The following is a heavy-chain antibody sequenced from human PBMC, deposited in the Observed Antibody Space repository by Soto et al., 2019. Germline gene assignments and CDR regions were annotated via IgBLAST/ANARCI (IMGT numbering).Heavy chain of an antibody. V-gene: IGHV4-34*01. CDR1: GGSFSGYY. CDR3: ARDHYYDSSPRTYYYGMDG. Sequence: SETLSLTCAVYGGSFSGYYWSWIRQPPGKGLEWIGEINHSGSTNYNPSPKSRVTISVDTSKNQFSLKLSSVTAADTAVYYCARDHYYDSSPRTYYYGMDGWGQGTTVTVSS. D-gene: IGHD3-22*01. J-gene: IGHJ6*02. CDR2: INHSGST.